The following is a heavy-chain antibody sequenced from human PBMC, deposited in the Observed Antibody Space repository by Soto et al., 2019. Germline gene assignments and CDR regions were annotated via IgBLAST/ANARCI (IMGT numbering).Heavy chain of an antibody. CDR2: ISYGGST. J-gene: IGHJ5*02. V-gene: IGHV4-31*03. CDR3: SRGIPA. CDR1: GGSINSGGYC. D-gene: IGHD5-18*01. Sequence: QVQLQESGPGLVKPSQTLSLTCTVSGGSINSGGYCWSWIRQHPGKGLDWIGCISYGGSTSYNPSLKSRLTIPVDRSKTQFSLRLSPVTAADTAVYYCSRGIPAWAQGTLTPVSS.